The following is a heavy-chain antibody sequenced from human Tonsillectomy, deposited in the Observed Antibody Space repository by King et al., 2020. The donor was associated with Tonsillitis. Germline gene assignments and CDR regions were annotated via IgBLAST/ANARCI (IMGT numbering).Heavy chain of an antibody. J-gene: IGHJ4*02. CDR1: GFTFSSYG. CDR3: ARDPDHGGNSGFDD. Sequence: VQLVESGGGVVQPGRSLRLSCAASGFTFSSYGMHWVRQAPGKGLEWVAVISYDGRTKYYADSVMGRFTISRDNSKNTLYLQMNFLRAEDTAVYYCARDPDHGGNSGFDDGGQGTLVTVSS. V-gene: IGHV3-33*05. CDR2: ISYDGRTK. D-gene: IGHD4-23*01.